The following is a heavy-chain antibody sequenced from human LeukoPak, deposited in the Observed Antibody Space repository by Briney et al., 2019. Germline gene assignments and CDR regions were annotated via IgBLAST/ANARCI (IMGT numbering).Heavy chain of an antibody. CDR2: IASDGSK. D-gene: IGHD1-1*01. CDR3: AKFGNAVPTYYYYGMDV. J-gene: IGHJ6*02. CDR1: GFTFSSHA. Sequence: GRSLRLSCAASGFTFSSHAMDWVRQAPEQGPEWVSSIASDGSKYYADTLKGRFAISRDNSKNTLCLQINTLRAEDTAVYYCAKFGNAVPTYYYYGMDVWGQGTTVTVSS. V-gene: IGHV3-23*01.